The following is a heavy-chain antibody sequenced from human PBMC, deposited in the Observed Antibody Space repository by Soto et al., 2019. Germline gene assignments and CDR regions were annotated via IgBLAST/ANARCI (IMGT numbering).Heavy chain of an antibody. CDR1: GGSISSSSYY. V-gene: IGHV4-39*01. CDR2: IYYSVST. J-gene: IGHJ6*02. CDR3: ADYYYDSSGNLYGMDV. Sequence: TLSLTFTVSGGSISSSSYYWGWIRQPPGKGLEWIGSIYYSVSTYYNPSLKSRVTISVDTSKNQFSLKLSSVTAADTAVYYCADYYYDSSGNLYGMDVWGQGTTVTVSS. D-gene: IGHD3-22*01.